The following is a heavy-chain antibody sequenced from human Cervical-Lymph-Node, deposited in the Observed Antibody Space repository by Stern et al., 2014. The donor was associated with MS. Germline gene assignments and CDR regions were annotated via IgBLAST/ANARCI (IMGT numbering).Heavy chain of an antibody. CDR1: GYSFTDYF. Sequence: DQLVESGAEVKKPGASVEVSCKASGYSFTDYFVHWVRQAPGQGLEWMGWINPNSGATHYVQKFQGRVTMTSDTSISTAYMELRRLRSDDTAVFYCARSGVHYFDTSGYYAFHIWGQGTMVTVSS. J-gene: IGHJ3*02. CDR3: ARSGVHYFDTSGYYAFHI. V-gene: IGHV1-2*02. CDR2: INPNSGAT. D-gene: IGHD3-22*01.